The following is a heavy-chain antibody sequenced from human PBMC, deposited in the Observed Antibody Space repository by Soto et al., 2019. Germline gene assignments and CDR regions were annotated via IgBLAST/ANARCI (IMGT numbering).Heavy chain of an antibody. J-gene: IGHJ6*02. V-gene: IGHV3-13*05. Sequence: VQLVESGGGLVKPGGSLRLSCAASGFTFNSYDMHWVRQVTGKGLEWVSAIGTAGAPYYPGSVKGRFTISRENAKNSLYLQMNSLRDGDTAVYYCARGSTYSGLDVWGQGTTVTVSS. CDR2: IGTAGAP. CDR3: ARGSTYSGLDV. CDR1: GFTFNSYD.